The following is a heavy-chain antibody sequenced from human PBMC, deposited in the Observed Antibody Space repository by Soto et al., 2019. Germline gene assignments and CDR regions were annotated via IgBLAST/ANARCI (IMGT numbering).Heavy chain of an antibody. V-gene: IGHV1-46*01. CDR2: INPSGGST. CDR3: ARDSVNDYYDSPGPCAIYGMDV. Sequence: ASVKVSCKASGYTFTSYYMHWVRQAPGQGLEWMGVINPSGGSTSYAQKFQGRVTMTRDTSTSTVYMELSSLRSEDTAVYYCARDSVNDYYDSPGPCAIYGMDVWGQGTTVAVS. D-gene: IGHD3-22*01. CDR1: GYTFTSYY. J-gene: IGHJ6*02.